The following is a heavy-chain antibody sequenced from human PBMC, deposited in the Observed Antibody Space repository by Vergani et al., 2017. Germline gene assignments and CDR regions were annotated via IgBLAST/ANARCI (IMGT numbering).Heavy chain of an antibody. CDR2: ISSSSSYI. J-gene: IGHJ4*02. D-gene: IGHD3-16*01. Sequence: EVQLVESGGVVVQPGGSLRLPCAASGFPFSSYSLNWVRQAPGKGLEWVSSISSSSSYIYYADSVTGRFTISRDNAKNSLYLQMNSLRAEDTAVYYCAREGEGGFYFDYLGQGTTVTISS. V-gene: IGHV3-21*01. CDR1: GFPFSSYS. CDR3: AREGEGGFYFDY.